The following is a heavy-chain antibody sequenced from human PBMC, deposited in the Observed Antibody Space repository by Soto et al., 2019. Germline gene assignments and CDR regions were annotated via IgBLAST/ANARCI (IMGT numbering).Heavy chain of an antibody. Sequence: GGSLRLSCAASGFTFSSYAMSWVRQAPGKGLEWVSAISGSGGSTYYADSVKGRFTISRDNSKNTLYLQMNSLRAEDTAVYYCAKVGSSVRYFDWLSDLYYFDYWGQGTLVTVSS. J-gene: IGHJ4*02. D-gene: IGHD3-9*01. V-gene: IGHV3-23*01. CDR2: ISGSGGST. CDR3: AKVGSSVRYFDWLSDLYYFDY. CDR1: GFTFSSYA.